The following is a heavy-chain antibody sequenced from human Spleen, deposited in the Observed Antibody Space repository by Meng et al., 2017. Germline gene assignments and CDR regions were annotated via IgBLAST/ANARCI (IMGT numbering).Heavy chain of an antibody. CDR2: ISSSGSTI. Sequence: GGSLRLSCAASGFRFSDYYMSWVRQAPGKGLEWISYISSSGSTIYYADSVKGRFTISRDNAKNSLYLQMNSLRAEDTAVYYCARVWIFGKTEGDGMDVWGQGTTVTVSS. CDR1: GFRFSDYY. J-gene: IGHJ6*02. V-gene: IGHV3-11*04. D-gene: IGHD3-3*01. CDR3: ARVWIFGKTEGDGMDV.